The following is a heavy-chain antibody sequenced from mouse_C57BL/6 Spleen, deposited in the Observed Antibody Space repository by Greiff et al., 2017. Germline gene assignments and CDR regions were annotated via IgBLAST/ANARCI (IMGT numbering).Heavy chain of an antibody. Sequence: EVKLQESGPGLVKPSQSLSLTCSVTGYSITSGYYWNWIRQFPGNKLEWMGYISYDGSNNYNPSLKNRISITRDTSKNQFFLKLNSVTTEDTATYYCARMGDYYGGFAYWGQGTLVTVSA. CDR1: GYSITSGYY. V-gene: IGHV3-6*01. CDR3: ARMGDYYGGFAY. J-gene: IGHJ3*01. D-gene: IGHD1-1*01. CDR2: ISYDGSN.